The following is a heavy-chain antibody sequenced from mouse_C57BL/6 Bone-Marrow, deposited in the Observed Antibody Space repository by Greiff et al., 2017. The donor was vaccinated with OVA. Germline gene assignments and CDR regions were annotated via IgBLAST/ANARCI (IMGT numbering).Heavy chain of an antibody. CDR2: IYTGSGST. CDR1: GYTFTSYW. Sequence: QVQLQQPGAELVKPGASVKMSCKASGYTFTSYWITWVKQRPGQGLEWIGDIYTGSGSTNYNEKFKSKATLTVDTSSSTAYMQLSSLTSEVSAVYYCASDPSTMITAIVRHYFDYWGQGTTLTVSS. D-gene: IGHD2-4*01. J-gene: IGHJ2*01. V-gene: IGHV1-55*01. CDR3: ASDPSTMITAIVRHYFDY.